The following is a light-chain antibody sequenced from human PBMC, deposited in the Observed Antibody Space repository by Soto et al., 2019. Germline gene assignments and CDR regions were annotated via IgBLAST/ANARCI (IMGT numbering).Light chain of an antibody. CDR1: SSDVGAYNY. J-gene: IGLJ1*01. CDR3: SSYSTSFFYV. Sequence: QSALTQPASVSGSPGQSITISCTGTSSDVGAYNYVSWYQQHPGEAPKLIIYGVTNRPSGVSYRFSGSKSDYTASLTISGLQAEDEADYYCSSYSTSFFYVFGPGTKVTV. V-gene: IGLV2-14*01. CDR2: GVT.